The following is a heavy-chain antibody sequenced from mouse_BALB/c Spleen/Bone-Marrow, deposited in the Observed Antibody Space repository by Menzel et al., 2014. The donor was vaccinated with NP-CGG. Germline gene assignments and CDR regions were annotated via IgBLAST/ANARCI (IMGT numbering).Heavy chain of an antibody. CDR2: ITPSTGYI. Sequence: VQVVESGAELAKPGASVKMSCKASGYTFTSYWMHWIKQRPGQGLEWIGYITPSTGYIEYNQKFKDKATLTADKSSSTAYMQLSSLTSEESAFYYCASPRFAYWGQGTLVTVSA. CDR3: ASPRFAY. J-gene: IGHJ3*01. CDR1: GYTFTSYW. V-gene: IGHV1-7*01.